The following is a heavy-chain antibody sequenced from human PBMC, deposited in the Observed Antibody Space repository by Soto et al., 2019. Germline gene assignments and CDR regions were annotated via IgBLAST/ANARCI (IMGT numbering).Heavy chain of an antibody. V-gene: IGHV3-21*01. D-gene: IGHD3-3*01. Sequence: GGSLRLSCAASGFTFSSYSMNWVRQAPGKGLEWVSSISSSSSYIYYADSVKGRFTISRDNAKNSLYLQMNSLTADATAVYYCASRLLYGEFDYWGQGTLVTVSS. CDR2: ISSSSSYI. CDR3: ASRLLYGEFDY. J-gene: IGHJ4*02. CDR1: GFTFSSYS.